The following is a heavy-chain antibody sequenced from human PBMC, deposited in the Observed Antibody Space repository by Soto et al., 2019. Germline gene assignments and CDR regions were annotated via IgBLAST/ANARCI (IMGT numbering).Heavy chain of an antibody. J-gene: IGHJ4*02. CDR1: GCTFSSYA. D-gene: IGHD5-12*01. CDR2: IIPIFGTA. V-gene: IGHV1-69*06. Sequence: GASVKVSCKASGCTFSSYAISWVRQAPGQGLEWLGGIIPIFGTANYAQKFQGRVTITADKSTSTAYMELSSLRSEDTAVYYCARALVSGYDYYFDYWGQGTLVTVSS. CDR3: ARALVSGYDYYFDY.